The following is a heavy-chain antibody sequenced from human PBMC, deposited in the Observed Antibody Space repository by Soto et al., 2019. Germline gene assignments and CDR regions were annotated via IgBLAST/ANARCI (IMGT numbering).Heavy chain of an antibody. D-gene: IGHD2-15*01. CDR3: ARDERCSGGSCHLSRFDP. CDR1: GFTFSSYG. V-gene: IGHV3-33*01. Sequence: GGSLRLSCAASGFTFSSYGMHWVRQAPGKGLEWVAVIWYDGSNKYYADSVKGRFTISRDNSKNTLYLQMNSLRAEDTAVYYCARDERCSGGSCHLSRFDPWGQGTLVTVSS. J-gene: IGHJ5*02. CDR2: IWYDGSNK.